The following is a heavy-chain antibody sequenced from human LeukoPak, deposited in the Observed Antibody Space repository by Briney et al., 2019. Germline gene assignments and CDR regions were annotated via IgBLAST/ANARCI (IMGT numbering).Heavy chain of an antibody. Sequence: GGSLRLSCAASGFTFSSYGMHWVRQAPAKGREGVAFIRYDGSNKYYAASVKGRFTISRDNSKNTLYLQMNSRDAEDPGGIFCWKEMGLYSSRCFDHGGQGTLVTVSS. J-gene: IGHJ4*02. V-gene: IGHV3-30*02. CDR3: WKEMGLYSSRCFDH. D-gene: IGHD6-13*01. CDR2: IRYDGSNK. CDR1: GFTFSSYG.